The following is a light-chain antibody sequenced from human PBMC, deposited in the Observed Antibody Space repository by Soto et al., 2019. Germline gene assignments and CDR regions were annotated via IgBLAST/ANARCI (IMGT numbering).Light chain of an antibody. Sequence: DIQMTQSPSSLSASVGDRVTITCRASQGISNYLAWYQQKPGKVPKLLIYGALTLHSGVPSRFSGSGSGTDFTLTIGSLQPEDAATYYCQKYKSAPLTFGPGTKVEIK. J-gene: IGKJ3*01. V-gene: IGKV1-27*01. CDR2: GAL. CDR1: QGISNY. CDR3: QKYKSAPLT.